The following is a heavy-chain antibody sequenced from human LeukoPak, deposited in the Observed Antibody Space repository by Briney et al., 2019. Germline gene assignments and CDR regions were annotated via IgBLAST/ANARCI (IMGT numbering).Heavy chain of an antibody. D-gene: IGHD6-19*01. Sequence: GASVKVSCKASGYTFTSYAMHWVRQAPGQRLEWMGWINAGNGNTKYSQKFQGRVTITRDTSASTAYMELSSLRSEDTAVYYCARAVAGWKNWFDPWGQGTLVTVSS. J-gene: IGHJ5*02. CDR2: INAGNGNT. CDR3: ARAVAGWKNWFDP. V-gene: IGHV1-3*01. CDR1: GYTFTSYA.